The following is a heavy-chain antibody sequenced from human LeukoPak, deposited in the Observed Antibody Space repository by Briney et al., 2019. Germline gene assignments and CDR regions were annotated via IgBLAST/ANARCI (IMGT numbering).Heavy chain of an antibody. CDR3: ARGTYLSMVDY. Sequence: GGSLRLSCAASGFTVSGVSGIYMSWVRHAPGKGLEWVSVIYSSGSTYYADSVKGRFTISRDNSKSTLSLQLDSLRDEDAAVYYCARGTYLSMVDYWGQGTVVTVSS. J-gene: IGHJ4*02. V-gene: IGHV3-66*01. CDR2: IYSSGST. CDR1: GFTVSGVSGIY. D-gene: IGHD2/OR15-2a*01.